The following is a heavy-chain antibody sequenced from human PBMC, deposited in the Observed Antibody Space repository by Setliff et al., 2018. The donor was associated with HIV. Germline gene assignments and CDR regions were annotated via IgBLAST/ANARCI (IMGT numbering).Heavy chain of an antibody. CDR2: INASGGRT. J-gene: IGHJ4*02. V-gene: IGHV1-46*01. CDR1: GYTFTSYF. CDR3: ATGLLTTVVTGGDS. Sequence: ASVKVSCKASGYTFTSYFMHWVRQAPGQGLEWMGMINASGGRTSYAQKFQGRVTISADKSTHTTYMQLRSLRSEDTAVYYSATGLLTTVVTGGDSWGQGTLVTVSS. D-gene: IGHD4-17*01.